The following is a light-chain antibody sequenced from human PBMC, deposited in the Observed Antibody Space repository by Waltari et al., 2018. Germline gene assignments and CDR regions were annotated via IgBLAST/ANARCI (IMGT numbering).Light chain of an antibody. Sequence: SFELTQPPSVSVSPGQTASITCSGAKLGDRYTSWDQQRSGRSPVWILYQDNKRPSGIPGRFSGSNSGDTATLTISGTQASDEADYYCQAWDSRSWVFGTGTTLTVL. CDR3: QAWDSRSWV. J-gene: IGLJ3*02. CDR1: KLGDRY. CDR2: QDN. V-gene: IGLV3-1*01.